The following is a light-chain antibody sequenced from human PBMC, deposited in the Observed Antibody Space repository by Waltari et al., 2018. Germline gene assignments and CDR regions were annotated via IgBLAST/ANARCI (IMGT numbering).Light chain of an antibody. CDR3: QQYHNWPPLT. J-gene: IGKJ4*01. CDR1: QSVSSN. CDR2: DAS. V-gene: IGKV3-15*01. Sequence: EIVMTQSPATLSVSPGERATLSCRASQSVSSNLAWYQQKPAQAPRLLIYDASTRATGIPGRFSGSGSGTEFTLTISSMQSEDFAVYFCQQYHNWPPLTFGGGTKVEI.